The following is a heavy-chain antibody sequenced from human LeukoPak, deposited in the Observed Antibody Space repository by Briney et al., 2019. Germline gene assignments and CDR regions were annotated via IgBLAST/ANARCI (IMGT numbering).Heavy chain of an antibody. Sequence: PGGSLRLSCAASGFTSSSYGMHWVRQAPGKGLEWVAVISYDGNNKYYADSVRGRFTISRDSAKNTLYLQMNSLSTEDTAMYYCARSIVVVTYLAYWGQGTLVTVSS. CDR1: GFTSSSYG. D-gene: IGHD2-21*02. V-gene: IGHV3-30*03. CDR3: ARSIVVVTYLAY. CDR2: ISYDGNNK. J-gene: IGHJ4*02.